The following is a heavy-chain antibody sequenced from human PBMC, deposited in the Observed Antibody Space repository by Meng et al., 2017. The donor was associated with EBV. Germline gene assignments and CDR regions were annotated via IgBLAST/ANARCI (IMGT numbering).Heavy chain of an antibody. CDR3: ARDGRLYDTPSPFDY. D-gene: IGHD3-22*01. Sequence: QVRVVPSGAGVKKPGASVKVSCKASGYTFTSYGISWVQQAPGQGLEWMGWISAYNGNTNYAQKLQGRVTMTTDTSTSTAYMELRSLRSDDTAVYYCARDGRLYDTPSPFDYWGQGTLVTVSS. CDR1: GYTFTSYG. J-gene: IGHJ4*02. V-gene: IGHV1-18*01. CDR2: ISAYNGNT.